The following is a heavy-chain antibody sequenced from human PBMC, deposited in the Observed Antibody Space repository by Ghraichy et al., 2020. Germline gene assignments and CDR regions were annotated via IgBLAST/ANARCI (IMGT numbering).Heavy chain of an antibody. CDR1: GFTFSSYA. D-gene: IGHD3-22*01. J-gene: IGHJ4*02. V-gene: IGHV3-23*01. CDR2: ISGSGGST. CDR3: AKWGTYYDSSGYYSYYFDY. Sequence: GESLNISCAASGFTFSSYAMSWVRQAPGKGLEWVSAISGSGGSTYYADSVKGRFTISRDNSKNTLYLQMNSLRAEDTAVYYCAKWGTYYDSSGYYSYYFDYWGQGTLVTVSS.